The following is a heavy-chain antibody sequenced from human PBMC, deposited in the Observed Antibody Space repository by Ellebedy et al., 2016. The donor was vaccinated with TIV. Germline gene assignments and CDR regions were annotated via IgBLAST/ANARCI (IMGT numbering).Heavy chain of an antibody. CDR1: GFSVTGYY. J-gene: IGHJ4*02. V-gene: IGHV3-53*01. CDR3: ARGNGYPFFDS. Sequence: GGSLRLSXAASGFSVTGYYMSWIRQAPGKGLQWLALIYVDDTTVYADSVKGRFTISRDKSRNTLYLQTSGLSAVDTAIYYCARGNGYPFFDSWGQGTRVTVSS. D-gene: IGHD5-18*01. CDR2: IYVDDTT.